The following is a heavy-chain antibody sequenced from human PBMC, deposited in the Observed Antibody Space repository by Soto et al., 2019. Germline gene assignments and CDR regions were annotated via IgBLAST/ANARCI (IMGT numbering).Heavy chain of an antibody. V-gene: IGHV3-23*01. CDR3: ANGRFLDYLLPDNWFDP. Sequence: EVQLLESGGGLVQPGGSLRLSCAASGFTFSDYAMNWVRQAPGKGLEWVSAISGGGGSTYYADSVKGRFTISRDNSKNNLNLQMNSLRVEDTAVYYGANGRFLDYLLPDNWFDPWGQGTLVTVSS. CDR2: ISGGGGST. D-gene: IGHD3-3*01. CDR1: GFTFSDYA. J-gene: IGHJ5*02.